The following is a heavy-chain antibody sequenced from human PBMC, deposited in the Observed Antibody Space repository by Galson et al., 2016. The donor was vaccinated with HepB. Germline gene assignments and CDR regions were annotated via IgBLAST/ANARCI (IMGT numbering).Heavy chain of an antibody. V-gene: IGHV4-4*01. CDR3: ARGGQDTEMVYNWFDP. CDR2: IYHSART. D-gene: IGHD5-18*01. CDR1: GGSISSTNW. J-gene: IGHJ5*02. Sequence: LSLTCAVSGGSISSTNWWSWVRQPPLKGLEWIGEIYHSARTNYNPSLRSRVIISVDKSKNQFSLKLNSVTAADTAVYFCARGGQDTEMVYNWFDPWGPGTLVTVSS.